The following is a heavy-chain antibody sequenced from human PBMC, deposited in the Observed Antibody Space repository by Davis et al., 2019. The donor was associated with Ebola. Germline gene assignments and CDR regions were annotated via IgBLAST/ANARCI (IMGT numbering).Heavy chain of an antibody. Sequence: GGSLRLSCAASGFTFSSYAMHWVRQAPGKGLEWVAKIQYDGREKYYVDSVKGRFTISRDNAKSSLYLQMNSLRVEDTAVYYCGRGFSFVGYWGQGTLVTVSS. CDR2: IQYDGREK. D-gene: IGHD3-3*01. J-gene: IGHJ4*02. CDR3: GRGFSFVGY. V-gene: IGHV3-7*03. CDR1: GFTFSSYA.